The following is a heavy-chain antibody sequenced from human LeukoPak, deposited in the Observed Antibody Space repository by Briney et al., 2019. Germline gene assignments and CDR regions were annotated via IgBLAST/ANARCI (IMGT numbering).Heavy chain of an antibody. Sequence: GGSLSLSCAASGFTFNNYAMTWVRQAPGKGLEWVSAITAGGGSTFYADSVKGRFIISRDNSKSTLLLQMNSLRVEDTAMYYCTKVEATVPTPADAFDFWGQGTMVTVSS. CDR3: TKVEATVPTPADAFDF. CDR2: ITAGGGST. D-gene: IGHD4-11*01. J-gene: IGHJ3*01. V-gene: IGHV3-23*01. CDR1: GFTFNNYA.